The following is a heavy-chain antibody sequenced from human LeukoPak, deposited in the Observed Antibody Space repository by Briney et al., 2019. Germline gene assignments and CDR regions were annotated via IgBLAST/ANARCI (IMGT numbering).Heavy chain of an antibody. CDR2: ISSSSSTI. J-gene: IGHJ6*03. CDR1: GFPFSSYS. D-gene: IGHD6-19*01. Sequence: GGSLRLSCAASGFPFSSYSMNWVRQAPGKGLEWVSYISSSSSTIYYADSVKGRFTISRDNAKNSLYLQMNSLRAEDTAVYYCARGPRGSGWYTRYYYYMDVWGKGTTVTVSS. CDR3: ARGPRGSGWYTRYYYYMDV. V-gene: IGHV3-48*04.